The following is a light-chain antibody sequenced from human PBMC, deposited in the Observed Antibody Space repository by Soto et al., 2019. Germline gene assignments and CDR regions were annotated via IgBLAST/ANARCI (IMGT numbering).Light chain of an antibody. V-gene: IGLV2-14*03. CDR2: DVN. Sequence: QSALTQPASVSGSPRQSITISCAGTSSGVGVYDFVSWYQQHTGKAPKLLIYDVNTQPAGISNRVSGSKSGNTATRNSSGLQAENEADYYCSSYTTSTTRVFGVGTQLTVL. J-gene: IGLJ2*01. CDR1: SSGVGVYDF. CDR3: SSYTTSTTRV.